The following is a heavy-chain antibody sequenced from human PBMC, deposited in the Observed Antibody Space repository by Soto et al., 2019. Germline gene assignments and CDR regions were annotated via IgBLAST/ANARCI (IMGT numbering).Heavy chain of an antibody. CDR2: ISSSSSYI. V-gene: IGHV3-21*01. D-gene: IGHD2-2*01. J-gene: IGHJ5*02. CDR1: GFTFSSYS. CDR3: ASITPAAAASTYPYNWFDP. Sequence: NPGGSLRLSCAASGFTFSSYSMNWVRQAPGKGLEWVSSISSSSSYIYYADSVKGRFTISRDNAKNSLYLQMNSLRAEDTAVYYCASITPAAAASTYPYNWFDPWGQGTLVTVSS.